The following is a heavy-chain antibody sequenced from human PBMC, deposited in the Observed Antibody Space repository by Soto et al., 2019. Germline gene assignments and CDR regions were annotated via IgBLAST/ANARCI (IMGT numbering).Heavy chain of an antibody. D-gene: IGHD5-18*01. CDR3: ARGKGYSYGSPAFDY. CDR1: GFTFSSYE. V-gene: IGHV3-48*03. CDR2: ISSSGSTI. Sequence: QPGGSLRLSCAASGFTFSSYEMNWVRRAPGKGLEWVSYISSSGSTIYYADSVKGRFTISRDNAKNSLYLQMNSLRAEDTAVYYCARGKGYSYGSPAFDYWGQGTLVTVSS. J-gene: IGHJ4*02.